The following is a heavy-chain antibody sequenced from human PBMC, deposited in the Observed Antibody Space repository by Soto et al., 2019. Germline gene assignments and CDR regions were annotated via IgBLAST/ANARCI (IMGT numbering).Heavy chain of an antibody. Sequence: ASVKVSCKASGYTFTSYDINWVRQATGQGLEWMGWMNPNSGNTGYAQKFQGRVTMTRNTSISTAYMELSSLRSEDTAVYYCATKSPYDFWSGYQLLRYYYYYYMDVWGKGTTVTVSS. CDR2: MNPNSGNT. J-gene: IGHJ6*03. CDR1: GYTFTSYD. D-gene: IGHD3-3*01. V-gene: IGHV1-8*01. CDR3: ATKSPYDFWSGYQLLRYYYYYYMDV.